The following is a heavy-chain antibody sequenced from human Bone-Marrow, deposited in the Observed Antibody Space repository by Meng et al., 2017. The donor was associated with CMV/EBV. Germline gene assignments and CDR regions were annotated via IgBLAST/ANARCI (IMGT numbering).Heavy chain of an antibody. CDR3: ASSSGSGYSDY. D-gene: IGHD3-22*01. Sequence: TCTGSGGYISSGDYYWSWIRQSPGKGLEWIGYIYYSGSTYYNPSLKSRVTISVDTSKNQFSLKRSSVAAADTAVYYCASSSGSGYSDYWGQGTLVTVSS. V-gene: IGHV4-30-4*01. CDR2: IYYSGST. CDR1: GGYISSGDYY. J-gene: IGHJ4*02.